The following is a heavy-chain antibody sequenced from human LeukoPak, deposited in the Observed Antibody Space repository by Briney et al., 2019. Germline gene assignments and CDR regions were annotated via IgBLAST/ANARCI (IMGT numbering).Heavy chain of an antibody. V-gene: IGHV4-4*07. CDR1: GGSINSYY. D-gene: IGHD3-22*01. CDR3: ARVPSGYHYLDY. CDR2: IYTRGST. Sequence: SETLSPTCTVSGGSINSYYWSWIRQPAGKGLEWIGRIYTRGSTNYNPSLKSRVTMSVDTSKNQFSLKLSSVTAADTAVYYCARVPSGYHYLDYWGQGTLVTVSS. J-gene: IGHJ4*02.